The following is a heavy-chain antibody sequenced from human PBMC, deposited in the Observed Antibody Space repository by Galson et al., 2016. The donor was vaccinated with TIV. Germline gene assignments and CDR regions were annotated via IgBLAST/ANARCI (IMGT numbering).Heavy chain of an antibody. D-gene: IGHD2-21*02. J-gene: IGHJ6*03. CDR2: IWYDGNSK. Sequence: SLRLSCAASGFGFSSYGMHWVRQAPGKGLEWVAVIWYDGNSKFYADSVKGRFSVSRDNSKNTLYLQMNSLRAENAAVYYCAKGLTPSGGDFLIDVWGKGTTVTVSS. CDR3: AKGLTPSGGDFLIDV. CDR1: GFGFSSYG. V-gene: IGHV3-33*06.